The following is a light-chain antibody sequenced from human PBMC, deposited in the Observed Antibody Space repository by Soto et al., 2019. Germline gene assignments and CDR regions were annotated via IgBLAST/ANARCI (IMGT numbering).Light chain of an antibody. CDR3: QQYTNTNNPWM. CDR1: QTISTW. CDR2: DAS. Sequence: GDRVTIPCRASQTISTWMAWYQQKSGKAPKLLVYDASTLQSGVASRFSGSGSGTEFTLIISGLQPDDSATYYCQQYTNTNNPWMVGQGTKVDIK. V-gene: IGKV1-5*01. J-gene: IGKJ2*01.